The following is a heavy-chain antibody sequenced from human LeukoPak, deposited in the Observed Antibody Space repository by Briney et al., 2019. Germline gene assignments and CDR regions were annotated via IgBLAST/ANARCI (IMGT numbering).Heavy chain of an antibody. Sequence: PSETLSLTCTVSGGSISSYYWSWIRQPPGKGLEWIGYIYYSGSTNYNPSLKSRVTISVDRSKNQFSLKLSSVTAADTAVYYCARDTGDSSFDYWGQGTLVTVSS. J-gene: IGHJ4*02. CDR3: ARDTGDSSFDY. V-gene: IGHV4-59*12. D-gene: IGHD1-26*01. CDR2: IYYSGST. CDR1: GGSISSYY.